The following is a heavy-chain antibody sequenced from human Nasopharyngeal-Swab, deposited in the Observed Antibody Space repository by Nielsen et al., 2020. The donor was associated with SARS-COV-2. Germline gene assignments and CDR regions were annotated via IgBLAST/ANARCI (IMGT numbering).Heavy chain of an antibody. D-gene: IGHD4-17*01. CDR3: AKQNDYGDYEAPDWFDP. CDR1: GFTFSSYS. Sequence: GESLKISCAASGFTFSSYSMNWVRQAPGKGLEWVSYISSSSSTIYYADSVKGRFTISRDNAKNSLYLQMNSLRDEDTAVYYCAKQNDYGDYEAPDWFDPWDQGTLVTVSS. CDR2: ISSSSSTI. V-gene: IGHV3-48*02. J-gene: IGHJ5*02.